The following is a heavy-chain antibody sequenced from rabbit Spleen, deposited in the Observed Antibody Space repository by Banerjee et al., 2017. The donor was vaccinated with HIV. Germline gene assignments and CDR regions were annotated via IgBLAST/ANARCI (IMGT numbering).Heavy chain of an antibody. CDR3: ARDYGGSITYYLAL. V-gene: IGHV1S40*01. CDR2: INIVTGKS. J-gene: IGHJ4*01. Sequence: QSLEESGGDLVKPGASLTLTCIASGVSFSGDSYMCWVRQAPGKGLEWIACINIVTGKSVYASWAKGRITISKTSSTTVTLQMTSLTAADTATYFCARDYGGSITYYLALWGPGTLVTVS. D-gene: IGHD4-2*01. CDR1: GVSFSGDSY.